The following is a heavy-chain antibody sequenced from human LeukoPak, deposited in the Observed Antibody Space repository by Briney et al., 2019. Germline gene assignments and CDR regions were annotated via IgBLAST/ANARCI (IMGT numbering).Heavy chain of an antibody. CDR1: GGSISSGDYY. J-gene: IGHJ4*02. Sequence: SQTLSLTCTVSGGSISSGDYYWSWIRQPPGKGLEWIGEINHSGSTNYNPSLKSRVTISVDTSKNQFSLKLSSVTAADTAVYYCARGSRAFRAPGYYGSGSYYNVWGQGTLVTVSS. CDR2: INHSGST. V-gene: IGHV4-30-4*08. D-gene: IGHD3-10*01. CDR3: ARGSRAFRAPGYYGSGSYYNV.